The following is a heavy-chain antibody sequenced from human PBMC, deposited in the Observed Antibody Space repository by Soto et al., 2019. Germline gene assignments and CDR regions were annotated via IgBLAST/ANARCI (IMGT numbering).Heavy chain of an antibody. Sequence: SETLSLTCAVSGYSISSGYYWGWIRQPPGKGLEWIGSIYHSGSTYYNPSLKSRVTISVDTSKNQSSLKLSSVTAADTAVYYCARDLRYFDWFFDYWGQGTLVTVSS. CDR3: ARDLRYFDWFFDY. J-gene: IGHJ4*02. V-gene: IGHV4-38-2*02. CDR2: IYHSGST. D-gene: IGHD3-9*01. CDR1: GYSISSGYY.